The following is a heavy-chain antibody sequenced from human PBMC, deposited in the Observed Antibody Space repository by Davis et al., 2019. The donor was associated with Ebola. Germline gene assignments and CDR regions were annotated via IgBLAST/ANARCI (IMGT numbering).Heavy chain of an antibody. CDR2: IYPGDSDT. CDR1: GYSFTSYW. Sequence: PGGSLTLSCKGSGYSFTSYWIGWVRQLPGKGLEWMGIIYPGDSDTSYSPSLQGQVTISADKSISTAYLQWSSLKASDTAMYYCVKGAARRTRLVDYWGQGTLVTVSS. J-gene: IGHJ4*02. D-gene: IGHD6-6*01. CDR3: VKGAARRTRLVDY. V-gene: IGHV5-51*01.